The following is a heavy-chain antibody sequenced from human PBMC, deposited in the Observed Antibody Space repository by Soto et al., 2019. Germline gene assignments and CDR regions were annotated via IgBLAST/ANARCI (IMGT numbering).Heavy chain of an antibody. CDR1: GGSISSYY. D-gene: IGHD3-3*01. V-gene: IGHV4-59*07. CDR3: ARAVTIFGVAPGWFDP. J-gene: IGHJ5*02. Sequence: SDTLSLTCTVSGGSISSYYWSWIRQPPGKGLEWIGYIYYSGSTNYNPSLKSRVTISVDTSKNQFSLKLSSVTAADTAVYYCARAVTIFGVAPGWFDPWGQGTLVTVSS. CDR2: IYYSGST.